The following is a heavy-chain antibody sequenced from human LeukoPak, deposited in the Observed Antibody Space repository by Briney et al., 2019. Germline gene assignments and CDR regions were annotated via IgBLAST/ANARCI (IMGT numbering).Heavy chain of an antibody. CDR2: MNPNSGNT. CDR3: ARKPVGATWARFDP. D-gene: IGHD1-26*01. CDR1: GYTFTSYD. V-gene: IGHV1-8*01. J-gene: IGHJ5*02. Sequence: ASVKVSCKASGYTFTSYDINWVRQATGQGLEWMGWMNPNSGNTGYAQKFQGRVTMTRNTSISTAYMELSSLRSEDTAVYYCARKPVGATWARFDPWGQGTLVTVSS.